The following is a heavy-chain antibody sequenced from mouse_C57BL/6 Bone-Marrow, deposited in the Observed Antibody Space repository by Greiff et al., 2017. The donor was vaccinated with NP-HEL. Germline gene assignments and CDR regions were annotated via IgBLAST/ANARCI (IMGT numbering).Heavy chain of an antibody. J-gene: IGHJ2*01. Sequence: EVKLIESGGGLVKPGGSLKLSCAASGFTFSDYGMHWVRQAPEKGLEWVAYISSGSSTIYYADTVKGRFTISRDNAKNTLFLQMTSLRSEDTAMYYCARFYSLYFDYWGQGPTLTVSS. V-gene: IGHV5-17*01. CDR1: GFTFSDYG. D-gene: IGHD2-1*01. CDR2: ISSGSSTI. CDR3: ARFYSLYFDY.